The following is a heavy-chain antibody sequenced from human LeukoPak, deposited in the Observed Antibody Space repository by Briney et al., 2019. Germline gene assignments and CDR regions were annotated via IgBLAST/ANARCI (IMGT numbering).Heavy chain of an antibody. CDR2: ISSRDNTI. CDR1: GFTFSDYY. D-gene: IGHD6-13*01. J-gene: IGHJ4*02. CDR3: ARVSSSSLFDY. Sequence: PGGSLRLSCAASGFTFSDYYMSWIRQAPGKGLEWVSYISSRDNTIYYVDSVKGRFTISRDNAKNSLYLQMNSLRAEDTAVYYCARVSSSSLFDYWGQGALVTVSS. V-gene: IGHV3-11*04.